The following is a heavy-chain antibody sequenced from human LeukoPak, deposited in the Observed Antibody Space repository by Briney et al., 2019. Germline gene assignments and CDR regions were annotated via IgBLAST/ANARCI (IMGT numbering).Heavy chain of an antibody. CDR1: GFTFSSYA. Sequence: GGSLRLSCAASGFTFSSYAMHWVRQAPGKGLEWVAVISYDGSNKYYADSVKGRFTISRDNSKNTLYLQMNSLRAEDTAVYYCASVSGYDSGDYFQHWGQGALVTVSS. V-gene: IGHV3-30*04. D-gene: IGHD5-12*01. J-gene: IGHJ1*01. CDR3: ASVSGYDSGDYFQH. CDR2: ISYDGSNK.